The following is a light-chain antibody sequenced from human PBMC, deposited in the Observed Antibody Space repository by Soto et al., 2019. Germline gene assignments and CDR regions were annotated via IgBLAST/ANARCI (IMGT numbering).Light chain of an antibody. CDR3: HQFGSSPLAFT. J-gene: IGKJ2*01. V-gene: IGKV3-20*01. CDR1: QSVSTRY. Sequence: ESMLTQSPGTLSLSPGERATLSCRASQSVSTRYLAWYQQKPGQAPRLLRAAGIPDRFSGSGSGTDFTLTISRLEPEDFAVYYCHQFGSSPLAFTFGQGTKLEI.